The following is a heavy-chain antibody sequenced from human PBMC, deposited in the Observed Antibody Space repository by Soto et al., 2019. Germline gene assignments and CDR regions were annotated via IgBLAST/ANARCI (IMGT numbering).Heavy chain of an antibody. CDR1: GGSFSGYY. CDR3: ALNSRYYYYYGMDV. J-gene: IGHJ6*02. CDR2: INHSGGT. Sequence: PSETLSLTCAVYGGSFSGYYWSWIRQPPGKGLEWIGEINHSGGTNYNPSLKSRVTISVDTSKNQFSLKLSSVTAADTAVYYCALNSRYYYYYGMDVWGQGTTVTVSS. V-gene: IGHV4-34*01.